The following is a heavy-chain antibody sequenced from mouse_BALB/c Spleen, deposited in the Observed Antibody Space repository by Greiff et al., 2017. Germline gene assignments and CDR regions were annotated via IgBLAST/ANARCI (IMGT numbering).Heavy chain of an antibody. CDR2: IDPETGGT. Sequence: QVQLQQSGAELVRPGASLTLSCKASGYTFTDYEMHWVKQTPVHGLEWIGAIDPETGGTAYNQKFKGKATLTADKSSSTAYMELRSLTSEDSAVYYCTRQKRYAWFAYWGQGTLVTVSA. CDR3: TRQKRYAWFAY. D-gene: IGHD2-14*01. CDR1: GYTFTDYE. J-gene: IGHJ3*01. V-gene: IGHV1-15*01.